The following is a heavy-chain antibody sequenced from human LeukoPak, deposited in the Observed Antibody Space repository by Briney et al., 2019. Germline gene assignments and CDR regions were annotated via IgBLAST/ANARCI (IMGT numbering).Heavy chain of an antibody. V-gene: IGHV3-21*04. J-gene: IGHJ4*02. Sequence: PGGSLRLSCAASGFTFSDYTMNWVRQAPGKGLEWVSSISSGGTYKYYADSVKGRFTISRDNAQNSLYLQMNSLRAEDTAVYYCAKASYGSGSYQSPFDYWGQGTLVTVSS. D-gene: IGHD3-10*01. CDR3: AKASYGSGSYQSPFDY. CDR2: ISSGGTYK. CDR1: GFTFSDYT.